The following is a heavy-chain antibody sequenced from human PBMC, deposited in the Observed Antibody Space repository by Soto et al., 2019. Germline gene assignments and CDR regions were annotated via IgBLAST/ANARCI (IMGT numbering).Heavy chain of an antibody. Sequence: QVQLQESGPGLVKPSEALSLTCTVSGGYISSYYWSWIRQPPGKGLEWIGYIYYSGSTNYNPSLKSRITISVDTSKNQFSLKLSSVTAADMAVYYCASREVVAGTFDYWGQGTLVTVSS. CDR2: IYYSGST. D-gene: IGHD6-19*01. CDR1: GGYISSYY. V-gene: IGHV4-59*01. CDR3: ASREVVAGTFDY. J-gene: IGHJ4*02.